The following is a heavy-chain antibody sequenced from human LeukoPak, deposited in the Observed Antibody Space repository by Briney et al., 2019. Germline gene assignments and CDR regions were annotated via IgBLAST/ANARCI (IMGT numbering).Heavy chain of an antibody. D-gene: IGHD6-13*01. CDR3: ARAQQLNDYYYYYMDV. CDR1: GGSFSGYY. J-gene: IGHJ6*03. Sequence: SETLSLTCAVYGGSFSGYYWSWIRQPPGKGLEWIGEINHSGSTNYNPPLKSRVTISVDTSKNQFSLKLSSVTAADTAVYYCARAQQLNDYYYYYMDVWGKGTTVTVSS. V-gene: IGHV4-34*01. CDR2: INHSGST.